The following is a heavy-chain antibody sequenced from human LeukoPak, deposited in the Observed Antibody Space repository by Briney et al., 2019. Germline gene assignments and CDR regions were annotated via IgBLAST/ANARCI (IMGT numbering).Heavy chain of an antibody. V-gene: IGHV1-2*02. D-gene: IGHD2-2*01. CDR3: ARDVVPAAISSYGMDV. CDR2: ISPDNGDT. Sequence: ASVKVSCKASGYIFIDYYMHWVRQAPGQGLEWMGWISPDNGDTNYAQKFQGRVTMTRDTSISTAYMELSRLRSDDTAVYYCARDVVPAAISSYGMDVWGQGTTVTVSS. J-gene: IGHJ6*02. CDR1: GYIFIDYY.